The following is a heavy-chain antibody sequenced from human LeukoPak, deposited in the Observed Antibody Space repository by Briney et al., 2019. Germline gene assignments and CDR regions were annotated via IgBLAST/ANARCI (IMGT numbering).Heavy chain of an antibody. CDR3: ARERTSGYSYYFDY. V-gene: IGHV4-59*01. CDR2: ISYSGST. D-gene: IGHD3-22*01. J-gene: IGHJ4*02. Sequence: SETLSLTCTVAGGSISSYYWSWIRQPPGKGLEWIGYISYSGSTNYDPSLKSRVTISVDTSKNQFPLKLSSVTAADTAVYYCARERTSGYSYYFDYWGQGTLVTISS. CDR1: GGSISSYY.